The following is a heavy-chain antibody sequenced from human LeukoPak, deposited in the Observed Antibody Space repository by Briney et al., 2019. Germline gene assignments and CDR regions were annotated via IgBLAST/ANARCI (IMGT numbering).Heavy chain of an antibody. CDR3: ARESAAGISVYFDY. D-gene: IGHD6-13*01. V-gene: IGHV3-30*04. Sequence: GALRLSCAASGFTFSSYAMHWVHQAPGKGLEWVAVISYDGSNKYYADSVKGRFTISRDNSKNTLYLQMNSLRAEDTAVYYCARESAAGISVYFDYWGQGTLVTVSS. CDR2: ISYDGSNK. CDR1: GFTFSSYA. J-gene: IGHJ4*02.